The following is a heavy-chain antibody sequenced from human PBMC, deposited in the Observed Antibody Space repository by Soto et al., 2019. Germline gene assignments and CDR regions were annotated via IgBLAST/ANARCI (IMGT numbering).Heavy chain of an antibody. Sequence: QEQLVESVRGVVQPGRSLRLCCAASGFTFSSYGMHWVRQAPGKGLEWVAVIWYDGSNKYYADSVKGRFTISRDNSKNTLYLQMNSLRAEDTAVYYCAREDFDSYYFDYWGQGTLVTVSS. V-gene: IGHV3-33*01. J-gene: IGHJ4*02. CDR3: AREDFDSYYFDY. CDR2: IWYDGSNK. D-gene: IGHD3-9*01. CDR1: GFTFSSYG.